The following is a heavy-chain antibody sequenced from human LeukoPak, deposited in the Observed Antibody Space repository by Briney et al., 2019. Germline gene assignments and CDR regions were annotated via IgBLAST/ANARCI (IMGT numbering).Heavy chain of an antibody. V-gene: IGHV3-30-3*01. Sequence: PGGSLRLSCAASGFTFSSYAMHWVRQAPGKGLEWVAVISYDGSNKYYADSVKGRFTISRDNSKNTLYLQMNSLRAEDTAVYYCAREGVTYGYQYWGQGTLVTVSS. CDR3: AREGVTYGYQY. D-gene: IGHD5-18*01. CDR1: GFTFSSYA. CDR2: ISYDGSNK. J-gene: IGHJ4*02.